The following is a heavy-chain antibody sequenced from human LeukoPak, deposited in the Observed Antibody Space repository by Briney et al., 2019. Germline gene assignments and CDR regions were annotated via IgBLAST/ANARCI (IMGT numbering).Heavy chain of an antibody. D-gene: IGHD6-19*01. CDR3: ARSQGEQWLAYYFDY. J-gene: IGHJ4*02. CDR2: IYYSGST. Sequence: SETLSLTCTVSGGSISSSSYYWGWIRQPPGKGLEWIGYIYYSGSTNYNPSLKSRVTISVDTSKNQFSLKLSSVTAADTAVYYCARSQGEQWLAYYFDYWGQGTLVTVSS. CDR1: GGSISSSSYY. V-gene: IGHV4-61*05.